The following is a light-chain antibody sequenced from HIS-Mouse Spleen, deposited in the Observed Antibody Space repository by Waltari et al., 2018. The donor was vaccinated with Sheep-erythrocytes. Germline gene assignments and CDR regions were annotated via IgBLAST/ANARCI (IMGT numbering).Light chain of an antibody. CDR3: QAWDSSTAV. V-gene: IGLV3-1*01. J-gene: IGLJ2*01. CDR2: PDS. Sequence: SYELTQPPSVSVSPGQTASITCSGDKLGDNYACWYQQEPSQSPVLVIYPDSKRPSGIPGRFSGSNSGNTATLTISGTQAMDEADYYCQAWDSSTAVFGGGTKLTVL. CDR1: KLGDNY.